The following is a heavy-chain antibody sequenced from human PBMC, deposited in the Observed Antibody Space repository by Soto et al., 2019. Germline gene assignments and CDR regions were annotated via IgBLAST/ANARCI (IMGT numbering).Heavy chain of an antibody. CDR3: AREGGSLNWFDP. J-gene: IGHJ5*02. D-gene: IGHD1-26*01. CDR2: ISSSSSTI. CDR1: GFTFSSYS. Sequence: EVQLVESGGGLVQPGGSLRLSCAASGFTFSSYSMNWVRQAPGKGLEWVSYISSSSSTIYYADSVKVRFTISRDNAKNSLYLKMNSLRDEAAAVYYCAREGGSLNWFDPWGQGTLVTVSS. V-gene: IGHV3-48*02.